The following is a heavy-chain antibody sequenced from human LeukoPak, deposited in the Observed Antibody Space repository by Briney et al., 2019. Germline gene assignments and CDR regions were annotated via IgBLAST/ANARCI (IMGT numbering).Heavy chain of an antibody. CDR1: GGTFSSYA. J-gene: IGHJ4*02. CDR2: IIPILGIA. CDR3: ARVPRDYSIGYFDY. V-gene: IGHV1-69*04. Sequence: SVKVSCKASGGTFSSYAISWVRQAPGQGLEWMGRIIPILGIANYAQKFQGRVTITADESTSTAYMEPSSLRSEDTAVYYCARVPRDYSIGYFDYWGQGTLVTVSS. D-gene: IGHD2-21*01.